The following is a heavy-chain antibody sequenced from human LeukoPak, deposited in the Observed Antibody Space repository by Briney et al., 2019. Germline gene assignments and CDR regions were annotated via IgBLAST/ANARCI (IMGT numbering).Heavy chain of an antibody. D-gene: IGHD3-10*01. CDR1: GFTVSSDS. J-gene: IGHJ4*02. V-gene: IGHV3-53*01. CDR2: IYSGGST. CDR3: ARVFWFGELFY. Sequence: GGSLRLSCTVSGFTVSSDSMSWVRQAPGKGLEWVSFIYSGGSTHYSDSVKGRFTISRDNSKNTLYLQMNSLRAEDTAIYYCARVFWFGELFYWGQGTLVTVSS.